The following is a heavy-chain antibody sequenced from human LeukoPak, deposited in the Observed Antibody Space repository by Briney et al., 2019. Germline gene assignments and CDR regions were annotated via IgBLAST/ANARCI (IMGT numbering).Heavy chain of an antibody. CDR2: IYWVDDK. CDR3: ARTRFGDQGSRIDF. J-gene: IGHJ4*02. CDR1: GFSLSTSGVG. D-gene: IGHD3-16*01. Sequence: SGPTLVKPTQTLTLTCTFSGFSLSTSGVGVGWIRQPPGKALEWLALIYWVDDKRYSPSLKSRLTITKDTSKNQVVLTMTNMDPVDTATYYCARTRFGDQGSRIDFWGQGTLVTVSS. V-gene: IGHV2-5*02.